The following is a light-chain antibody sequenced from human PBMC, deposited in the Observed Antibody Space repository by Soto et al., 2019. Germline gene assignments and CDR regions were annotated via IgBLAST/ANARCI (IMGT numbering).Light chain of an antibody. CDR2: DVT. J-gene: IGLJ2*01. CDR3: CSYAGTYTL. Sequence: QSVLTQPRSVSGSPGQSVTISCTGTSSDVGGYNYVSWYQQYSGKAPKPMIYDVTERPSGVPDRFSGSKSGNTASLTISGLQAEDEADYYCCSYAGTYTLFGGGTKLTVL. V-gene: IGLV2-11*01. CDR1: SSDVGGYNY.